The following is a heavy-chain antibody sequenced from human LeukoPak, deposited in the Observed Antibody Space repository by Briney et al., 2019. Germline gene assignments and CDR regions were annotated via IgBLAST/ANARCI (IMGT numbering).Heavy chain of an antibody. CDR2: ISGSGGST. CDR3: AKDRYGDYSFDY. J-gene: IGHJ4*02. Sequence: GGSLRLSCAASGFTFSSYAMSWVRQAPGKGLEWVSAISGSGGSTYYADSVKGRFTISRDNSKNTLYLQMSSLRAEDTAVYYCAKDRYGDYSFDYWGQGTLVTVSS. CDR1: GFTFSSYA. V-gene: IGHV3-23*01. D-gene: IGHD4-17*01.